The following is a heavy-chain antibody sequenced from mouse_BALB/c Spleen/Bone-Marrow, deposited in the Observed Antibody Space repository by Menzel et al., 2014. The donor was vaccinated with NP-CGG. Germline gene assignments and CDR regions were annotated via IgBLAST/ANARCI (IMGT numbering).Heavy chain of an antibody. J-gene: IGHJ2*01. CDR3: AREYYAYFDY. Sequence: EVMLVESGGGLVQPGGSLRLSCATSGFTFTDYYMSWVRQPPGKALEWLGFIRNKANGYTTEYSASVKGRFTISRDNSQSILYLQMNTLRAEDSATYYCAREYYAYFDYWGQGTTLTVSS. V-gene: IGHV7-3*02. CDR1: GFTFTDYY. CDR2: IRNKANGYTT. D-gene: IGHD1-1*01.